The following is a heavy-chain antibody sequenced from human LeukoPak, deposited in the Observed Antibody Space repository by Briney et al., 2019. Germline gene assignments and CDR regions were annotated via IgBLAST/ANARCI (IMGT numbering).Heavy chain of an antibody. Sequence: SETLSLTCTVSGGSISSYYWSWIRQPPGKGLEWIGYIYYSGSINYNPSLKSRVTISVDTSKNQFSLKLSSVTAADTAVYYCARDFAGGWGKNWFDPWGQGTLVTVSS. V-gene: IGHV4-59*01. J-gene: IGHJ5*02. CDR3: ARDFAGGWGKNWFDP. CDR1: GGSISSYY. D-gene: IGHD7-27*01. CDR2: IYYSGSI.